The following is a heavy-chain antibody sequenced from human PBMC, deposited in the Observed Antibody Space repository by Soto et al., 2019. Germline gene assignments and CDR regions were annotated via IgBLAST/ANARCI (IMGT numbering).Heavy chain of an antibody. D-gene: IGHD5-12*01. Sequence: GGSLRLSCAASGFTFSSYSMNWVRQAPGKGLEWVSYISSSSSTIYYADSVKGRFTISRDNAKNSLYLQMNSLRAEDTAVYYCARVQGWSGYDHFDYWGQGTLVTVSS. V-gene: IGHV3-48*01. CDR2: ISSSSSTI. J-gene: IGHJ4*02. CDR1: GFTFSSYS. CDR3: ARVQGWSGYDHFDY.